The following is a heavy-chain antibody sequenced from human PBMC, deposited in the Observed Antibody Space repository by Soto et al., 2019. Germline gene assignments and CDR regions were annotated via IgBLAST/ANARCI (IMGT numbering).Heavy chain of an antibody. J-gene: IGHJ4*02. D-gene: IGHD6-13*01. CDR2: ISSNGGST. V-gene: IGHV3-64D*08. CDR1: GFTFSSYA. Sequence: GGSLRLSCSASGFTFSSYAMHWVRQAPGKGLEYVSAISSNGGSTYYADSVKGRFTISRDNSKNTLYLQMSSLRAEDTAVYYCVKSPSLSXAAAGPFDYWGQGTLVTVSS. CDR3: VKSPSLSXAAAGPFDY.